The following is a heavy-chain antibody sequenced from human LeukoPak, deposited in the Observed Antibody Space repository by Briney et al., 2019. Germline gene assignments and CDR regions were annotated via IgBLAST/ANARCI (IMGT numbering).Heavy chain of an antibody. Sequence: GESLKISCKASRYTFTNHWIGWVRQIPGKGLEWMGIIYPGDSDTRYSPSFQGQVTISADKSISTAYLQWSSLKASDTAMYYCARRGRGIAVAAYYFDYWGQGTLVTVSS. CDR1: RYTFTNHW. V-gene: IGHV5-51*01. CDR2: IYPGDSDT. D-gene: IGHD6-19*01. J-gene: IGHJ4*02. CDR3: ARRGRGIAVAAYYFDY.